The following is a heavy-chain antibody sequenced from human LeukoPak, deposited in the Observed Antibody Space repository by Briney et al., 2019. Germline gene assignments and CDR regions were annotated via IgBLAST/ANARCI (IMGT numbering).Heavy chain of an antibody. J-gene: IGHJ4*02. Sequence: GGSLRLSCAASGFTFSSYAIHWVRQAPGKGLEWVAVISFDGTDAFYADSVKGRFTISRDNSKNTLYLQMNSLRAEDTALYYCAKAQNYDILTGYLIFDYWGQGTLVTVSS. CDR3: AKAQNYDILTGYLIFDY. CDR2: ISFDGTDA. D-gene: IGHD3-9*01. V-gene: IGHV3-30*04. CDR1: GFTFSSYA.